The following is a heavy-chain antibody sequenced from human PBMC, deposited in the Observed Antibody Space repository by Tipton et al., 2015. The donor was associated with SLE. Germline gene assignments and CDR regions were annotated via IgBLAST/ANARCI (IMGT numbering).Heavy chain of an antibody. Sequence: LRLSCAVYGGSFSGYYWSWISQPPGKGLEWIGEINHSGSTNYNPSLKSRVTISVDTSKNQFSLKLSSVTAADTAVYYCARGELYWSFDLWGRGTLVTVSS. D-gene: IGHD1-26*01. CDR3: ARGELYWSFDL. CDR1: GGSFSGYY. J-gene: IGHJ2*01. CDR2: INHSGST. V-gene: IGHV4-34*01.